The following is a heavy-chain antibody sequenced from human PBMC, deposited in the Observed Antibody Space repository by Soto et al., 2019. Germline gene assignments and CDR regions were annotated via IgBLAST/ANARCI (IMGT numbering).Heavy chain of an antibody. V-gene: IGHV4-39*01. Sequence: QLQLQESGPGLVKPSETLSLTCTVSGGSISSSSYYWGWIRQPPGKGLEWIRSIYYSGRTHYNSSLKSRITISVDTPKSQLSLKLSSVTAADTAVYYCARLTSPGYYFDYWGQGTLVTVSA. CDR2: IYYSGRT. J-gene: IGHJ4*02. CDR1: GGSISSSSYY. CDR3: ARLTSPGYYFDY.